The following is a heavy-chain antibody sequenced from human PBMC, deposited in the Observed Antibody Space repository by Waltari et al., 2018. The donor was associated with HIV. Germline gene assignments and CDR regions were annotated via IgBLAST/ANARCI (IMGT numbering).Heavy chain of an antibody. Sequence: QVQLQESGTGLVKPSGTLSLTCGVSGGAISNSDWWSWVRQPPGKGLEWIGESSPRGSTNYNPTIKSRVSTSVDKAKNQFSLNLSSVTAADTAVYYCARGAGYGFPVVDYYGMDVWGQGTTVIVSS. CDR2: SSPRGST. J-gene: IGHJ6*02. CDR3: ARGAGYGFPVVDYYGMDV. D-gene: IGHD3-3*01. CDR1: GGAISNSDW. V-gene: IGHV4-4*02.